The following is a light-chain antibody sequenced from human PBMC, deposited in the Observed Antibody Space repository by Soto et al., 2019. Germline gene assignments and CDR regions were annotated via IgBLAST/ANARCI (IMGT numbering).Light chain of an antibody. V-gene: IGLV2-14*01. CDR3: SSYTTSYFYV. Sequence: QSVLTQPASVSGSPGQSITISCTGTSSDVGGYNRVSWYQHHPGKAPKLIISEVDNRPSGISDRFSGSRSGNTASLTISGLQAEDEADYYCSSYTTSYFYVFGPGTRSPS. CDR1: SSDVGGYNR. J-gene: IGLJ1*01. CDR2: EVD.